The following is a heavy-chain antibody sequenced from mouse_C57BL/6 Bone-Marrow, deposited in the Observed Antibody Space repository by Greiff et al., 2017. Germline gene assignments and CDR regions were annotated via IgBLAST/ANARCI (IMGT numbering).Heavy chain of an antibody. CDR3: ARESYYGSSLTY. V-gene: IGHV5-16*01. D-gene: IGHD1-1*01. CDR2: INYDGSST. J-gene: IGHJ2*01. CDR1: GFTFSDYY. Sequence: EVKLVESEGGLVQPGSSMKLSCTASGFTFSDYYMAWVRQVPEKGLEWVANINYDGSSTYYLDSLKSRFIISRDNAKNILYLQMSSLKSEDTATYYGARESYYGSSLTYWGQGTTLTVSS.